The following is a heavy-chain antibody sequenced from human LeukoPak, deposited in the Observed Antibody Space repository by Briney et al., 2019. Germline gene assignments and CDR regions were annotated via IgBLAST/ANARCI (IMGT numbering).Heavy chain of an antibody. CDR3: ARDVSSSLNY. CDR2: ISSSSTYI. V-gene: IGHV3-21*01. J-gene: IGHJ4*02. Sequence: PGGSLRLSCAASGFTFSSCSVNWVRQAPGKGLEWVSSISSSSTYIYYADSVKGRFTISRDNTKNSLYLQMYSLRAEDTAVYYCARDVSSSLNYWGQGTLVTVSS. CDR1: GFTFSSCS. D-gene: IGHD6-13*01.